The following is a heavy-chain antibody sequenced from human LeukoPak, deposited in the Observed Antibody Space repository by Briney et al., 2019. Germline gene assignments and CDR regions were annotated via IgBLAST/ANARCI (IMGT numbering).Heavy chain of an antibody. V-gene: IGHV3-21*01. J-gene: IGHJ6*02. D-gene: IGHD2-8*01. CDR3: ARDLFCSYGVCPV. CDR2: ISRSSRYI. Sequence: RGSLRLSCAASGFTFSSYAMSWVRQAPGKGLEWVSSISRSSRYIYYADSVKGRFTISRDDAKNSLFLQMNSLRADDTAVYYCARDLFCSYGVCPVWGQGTTVTVSS. CDR1: GFTFSSYA.